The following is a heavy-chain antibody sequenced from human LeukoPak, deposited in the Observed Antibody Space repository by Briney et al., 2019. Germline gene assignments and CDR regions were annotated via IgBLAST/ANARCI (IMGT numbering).Heavy chain of an antibody. CDR3: ARNHLNYYDSSGYYFDY. D-gene: IGHD3-22*01. CDR1: GGTFSSYA. CDR2: IIPIFGTA. V-gene: IGHV1-69*13. J-gene: IGHJ4*02. Sequence: SVKVPCKASGGTFSSYAISWVRQAPGQGLEWMGGIIPIFGTANYAQKFQGRVTITADESTSTAYMELSSLRSEDTAVYYCARNHLNYYDSSGYYFDYWGQGTLVTVSP.